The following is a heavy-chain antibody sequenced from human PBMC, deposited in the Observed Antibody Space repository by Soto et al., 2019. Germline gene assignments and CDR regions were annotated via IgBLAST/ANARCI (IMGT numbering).Heavy chain of an antibody. CDR3: ARAYYDFWTSYHYGMDV. CDR2: IYQSGST. J-gene: IGHJ6*02. V-gene: IGHV4-30-2*01. D-gene: IGHD3-3*01. Sequence: QLQLQESGSGLVKPSQTLSLTCAVSGVSISSDGYSWSWIRQPPGKGLEWIGFIYQSGSTYYNPSRKSRGTSSVYRSKNQFSLKLTSVTAADTAVYYCARAYYDFWTSYHYGMDVWGQGTTVTVSS. CDR1: GVSISSDGYS.